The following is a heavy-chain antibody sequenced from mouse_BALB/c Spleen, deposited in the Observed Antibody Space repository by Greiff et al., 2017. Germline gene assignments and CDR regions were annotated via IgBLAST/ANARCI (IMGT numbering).Heavy chain of an antibody. Sequence: EVKLMESGPGLVKPSQSLSLTCTVTGYSITSDYAWNWIRQFPGNKLEWMGYISYSGSTSYNPSLKSRISITRDTSKNQFFLQLNSVTTEDTATYYCARILTGASYWYFDVWGAGTTVTVSS. CDR1: GYSITSDYA. V-gene: IGHV3-2*02. J-gene: IGHJ1*01. D-gene: IGHD4-1*01. CDR2: ISYSGST. CDR3: ARILTGASYWYFDV.